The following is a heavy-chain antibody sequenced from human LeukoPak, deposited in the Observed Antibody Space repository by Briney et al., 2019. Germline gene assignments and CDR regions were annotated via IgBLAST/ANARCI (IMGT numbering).Heavy chain of an antibody. D-gene: IGHD6-13*01. CDR1: GGSISSYY. V-gene: IGHV4-59*01. CDR3: ARSSSSSTLSHFDY. J-gene: IGHJ4*02. Sequence: SETLSLTCTVSGGSISSYYWSWIRQPPGKGLEWIGYIYYSGSTNYNPSLKSRVTISVDTSKNQFSLKLSSVTAADTAVYYCARSSSSSTLSHFDYWGQGTLVTVSS. CDR2: IYYSGST.